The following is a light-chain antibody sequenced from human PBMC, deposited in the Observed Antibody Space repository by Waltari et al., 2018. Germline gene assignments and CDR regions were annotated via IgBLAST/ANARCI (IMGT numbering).Light chain of an antibody. CDR1: NSNIGSNP. Sequence: QSLLTQPPSASGTPGQRVTISCSGSNSNIGSNPVNWYQQVPGRAPKLLINSNTERPSGVPLRFTGSKSGTSASMDIRGLQPEDEAEYYCAVWDDSLSGPVFGGGTKLTVL. V-gene: IGLV1-44*01. CDR2: SNT. CDR3: AVWDDSLSGPV. J-gene: IGLJ3*02.